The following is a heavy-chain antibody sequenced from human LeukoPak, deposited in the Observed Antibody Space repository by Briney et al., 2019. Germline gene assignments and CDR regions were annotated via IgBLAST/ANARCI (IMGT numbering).Heavy chain of an antibody. CDR2: IYYSGST. Sequence: PSETLSLTCTVSGGSISSYYWSWIRQPPGKGLEWIGYIYYSGSTNYNPSLKSRVTISVDTSKNQFSLKLSSVTAADTAAYYCARATGGSWFDPWGQGTLVTVSS. CDR1: GGSISSYY. J-gene: IGHJ5*02. CDR3: ARATGGSWFDP. D-gene: IGHD1-26*01. V-gene: IGHV4-59*08.